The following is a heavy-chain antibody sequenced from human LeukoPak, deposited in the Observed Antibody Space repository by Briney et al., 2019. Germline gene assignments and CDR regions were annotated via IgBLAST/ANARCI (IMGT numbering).Heavy chain of an antibody. J-gene: IGHJ4*02. CDR2: GGST. V-gene: IGHV1-46*01. D-gene: IGHD6-19*01. Sequence: GGSTSYAQKFQGRVTMTRDTSTSTVYMELSSLRSEDTAVYYCARDPHDSSGWYLPGYYFDYWGQGTLVTVSS. CDR3: ARDPHDSSGWYLPGYYFDY.